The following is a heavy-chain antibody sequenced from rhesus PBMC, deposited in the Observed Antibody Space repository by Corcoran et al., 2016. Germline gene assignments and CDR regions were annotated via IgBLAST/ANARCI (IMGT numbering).Heavy chain of an antibody. CDR3: ASGLAYYFDY. V-gene: IGHV4-65*01. Sequence: QVQLQESGPGLVKPSETLSLTCAVSGGSISSSNWWSWIRQPPGKGLERIGYISGSSGSTYYNPSLKSRVTISTDTSKNQFSLKLSSVTAADTAVYYCASGLAYYFDYWGQGVLVTVSS. CDR1: GGSISSSNW. CDR2: ISGSSGST. J-gene: IGHJ4*01. D-gene: IGHD6-31*01.